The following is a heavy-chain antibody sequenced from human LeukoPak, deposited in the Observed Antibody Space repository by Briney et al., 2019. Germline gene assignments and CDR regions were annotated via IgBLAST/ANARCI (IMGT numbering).Heavy chain of an antibody. CDR2: ISGSGSST. CDR1: GFTFSSYA. CDR3: AKGDGYNLSPKYYFDY. J-gene: IGHJ4*02. V-gene: IGHV3-23*01. D-gene: IGHD5-24*01. Sequence: GGSLRLSCAASGFTFSSYAMSWVRQAPGKGLEWVSSISGSGSSTYYADSVKGRFAISRDNSKTTLYLQMSSLRGEDTAIYYCAKGDGYNLSPKYYFDYWGQGTLVTVSS.